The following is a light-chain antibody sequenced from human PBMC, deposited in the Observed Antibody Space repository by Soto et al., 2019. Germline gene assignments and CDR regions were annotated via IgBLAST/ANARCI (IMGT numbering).Light chain of an antibody. V-gene: IGKV3-11*01. CDR1: QSVGTF. CDR2: DAS. J-gene: IGKJ4*01. Sequence: EIVLTQSPATLSLSPGERATLSCRASQSVGTFLAWYQHKPGQAPRLLIYDASNRATGVPARFSGSGSGTDFTLTISSLEPEDSAVYYCEQRSNWPPALTFGGGTKVEIK. CDR3: EQRSNWPPALT.